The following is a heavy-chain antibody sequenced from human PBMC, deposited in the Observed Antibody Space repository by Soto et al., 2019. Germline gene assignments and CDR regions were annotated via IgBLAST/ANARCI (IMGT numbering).Heavy chain of an antibody. D-gene: IGHD3-22*01. V-gene: IGHV4-31*03. CDR3: ASCFTTGYYYDSSGFRFGPPWFDP. CDR2: IYYSGST. J-gene: IGHJ5*02. CDR1: GGSISSGGYY. Sequence: SETLSLTCTVSGGSISSGGYYWSWIRQHPGKGLEWIGYIYYSGSTYYNPSLKSRVTISVDTSKNQFSLKLSSVTAADTAVYYCASCFTTGYYYDSSGFRFGPPWFDPGAREPWSPSPQ.